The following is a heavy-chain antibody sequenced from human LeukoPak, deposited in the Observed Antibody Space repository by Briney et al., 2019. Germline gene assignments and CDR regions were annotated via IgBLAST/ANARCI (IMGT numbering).Heavy chain of an antibody. D-gene: IGHD4-17*01. Sequence: PSETLSLTCTVSGGSVSSGNYYWSWIRQPPGKGLEWLGYTYYSGSTNYNPSLKSRVTMSVDTSKNQFSLKLSSVTAADTAVYYCARAGFTVTYFDYWGQGTLVTVSS. V-gene: IGHV4-61*01. CDR1: GGSVSSGNYY. J-gene: IGHJ4*02. CDR3: ARAGFTVTYFDY. CDR2: TYYSGST.